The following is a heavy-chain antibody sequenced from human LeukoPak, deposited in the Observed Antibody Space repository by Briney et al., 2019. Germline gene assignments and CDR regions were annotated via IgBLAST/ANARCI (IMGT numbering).Heavy chain of an antibody. CDR3: AKVSDYGDIGDYFDY. Sequence: GGSLRLSCAASGFTFDDYAMHWVRQAPGKGLEWVSGISWNSGSIGYADSVKGRFTISRDNAKNSLYLQMNSLRAEDTALYYCAKVSDYGDIGDYFDYWGQGTLVTVSS. CDR2: ISWNSGSI. D-gene: IGHD4-17*01. V-gene: IGHV3-9*01. J-gene: IGHJ4*02. CDR1: GFTFDDYA.